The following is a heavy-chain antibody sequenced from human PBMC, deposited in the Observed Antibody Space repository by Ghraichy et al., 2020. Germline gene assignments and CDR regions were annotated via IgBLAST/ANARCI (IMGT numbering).Heavy chain of an antibody. J-gene: IGHJ3*02. Sequence: SETLSLTCTVSGGSISSSSYYWGWIRQPPGKGLEWIGSIYYSGSTYYNPSLKSRVTISVDTSKNQFSLKLSSVTAADTAVYYCVRRAMDGKNAFDIWGQGTMVTVSS. V-gene: IGHV4-39*01. CDR2: IYYSGST. D-gene: IGHD5-18*01. CDR3: VRRAMDGKNAFDI. CDR1: GGSISSSSYY.